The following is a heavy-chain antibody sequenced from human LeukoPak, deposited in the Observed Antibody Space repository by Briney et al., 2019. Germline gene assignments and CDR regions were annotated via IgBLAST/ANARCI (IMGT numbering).Heavy chain of an antibody. J-gene: IGHJ5*02. CDR3: ARDHTGSWLYKWFDP. V-gene: IGHV1-69*13. Sequence: SVKVSCKASGYTFTSYAISWVRQAPGQGLEWMGGIIPIFGTANYAQKFQGRVTITADESTSTAYMELSSLRSEDTAVYYCARDHTGSWLYKWFDPWGQGTLVTVSS. CDR2: IIPIFGTA. D-gene: IGHD6-13*01. CDR1: GYTFTSYA.